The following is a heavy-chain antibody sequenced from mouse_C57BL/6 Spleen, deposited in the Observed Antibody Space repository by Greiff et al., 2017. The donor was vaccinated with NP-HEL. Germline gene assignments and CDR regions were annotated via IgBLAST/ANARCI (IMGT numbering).Heavy chain of an antibody. J-gene: IGHJ2*01. CDR1: GYTFTSYW. CDR2: TNPTNGRT. V-gene: IGHV1S81*02. CDR3: ARIKKIVATYFDY. Sequence: VQLQQSGAELVKAGASVKMSCKASGYTFTSYWMHWVKQRLGQGLEWFAETNPTNGRTYYNEKFKSKAKLTVDKSSSTAYMVLSGPTFEDSAVYYCARIKKIVATYFDYWVQGTTLTVSS. D-gene: IGHD1-1*01.